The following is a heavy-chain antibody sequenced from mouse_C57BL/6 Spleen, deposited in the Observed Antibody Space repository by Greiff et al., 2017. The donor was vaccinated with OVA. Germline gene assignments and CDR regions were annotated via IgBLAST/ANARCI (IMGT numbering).Heavy chain of an antibody. Sequence: EVQVVESGGGLVKPGGSLKLSCAASGFTFSDYGMHWVRQAPEKGLEWVAYISSGSSTIYYADTVKGRFTISRDNAKNTLFLQMTSLRSEDTAMYYCARPGYDVGFAYWGQGTLVTVSA. J-gene: IGHJ3*01. CDR2: ISSGSSTI. CDR1: GFTFSDYG. V-gene: IGHV5-17*01. CDR3: ARPGYDVGFAY. D-gene: IGHD2-2*01.